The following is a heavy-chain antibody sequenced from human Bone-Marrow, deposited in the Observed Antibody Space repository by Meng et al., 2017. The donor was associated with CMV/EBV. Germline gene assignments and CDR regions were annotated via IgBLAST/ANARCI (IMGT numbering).Heavy chain of an antibody. D-gene: IGHD3-10*01. Sequence: GESLKISCAASGFTFSGSAMHWVRQASGKGLEWVGRIRSKANSYATAYAASVKGRFTISRDDSKNTAYLQMNSLKTEDTAVYYWRILWFGEPRWGGGDYWGQGTLVTVSS. J-gene: IGHJ4*02. CDR2: IRSKANSYAT. CDR3: RILWFGEPRWGGGDY. CDR1: GFTFSGSA. V-gene: IGHV3-73*01.